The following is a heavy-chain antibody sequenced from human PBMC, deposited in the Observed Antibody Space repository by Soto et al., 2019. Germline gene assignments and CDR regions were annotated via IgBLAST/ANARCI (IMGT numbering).Heavy chain of an antibody. J-gene: IGHJ3*02. Sequence: GDSLKISCKGSGYSFTSYWISWVRQMSGKGLEWMGRMDPSDSYTNYSPSSQVHVTISADKSISTAYLQWSSLKASDTAMYYCARHSLNYYDSSGYLGAFDIWGQGTMVTVSS. D-gene: IGHD3-22*01. CDR2: MDPSDSYT. CDR1: GYSFTSYW. V-gene: IGHV5-10-1*01. CDR3: ARHSLNYYDSSGYLGAFDI.